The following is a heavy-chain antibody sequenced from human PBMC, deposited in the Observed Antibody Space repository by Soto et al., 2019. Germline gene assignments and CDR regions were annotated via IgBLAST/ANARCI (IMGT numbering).Heavy chain of an antibody. Sequence: GSLRLSCAASGFTFSDYYMSWIRQAPGKGLEWVSYISSSGSTIYYADSVQGRFTISRDNAKNSLYLQMNSLRAEDTAVYYCAREYYSGSSGYPGYWGQGTLVTVSS. CDR2: ISSSGSTI. CDR1: GFTFSDYY. CDR3: AREYYSGSSGYPGY. D-gene: IGHD3-22*01. J-gene: IGHJ4*02. V-gene: IGHV3-11*01.